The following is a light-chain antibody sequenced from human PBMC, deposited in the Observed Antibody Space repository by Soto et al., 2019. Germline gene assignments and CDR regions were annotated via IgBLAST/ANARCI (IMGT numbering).Light chain of an antibody. CDR1: QSISNH. V-gene: IGKV1-39*01. Sequence: DIQMTQSPSTLSASEGDRVTITCRASQSISNHLNWYQQKPGKAPKLLIFAASSLQSGVPSRFSGSRSGPDFTLTISSLQPEDFATYYCQQSYSSPPTFGQGTKVDIK. CDR3: QQSYSSPPT. J-gene: IGKJ1*01. CDR2: AAS.